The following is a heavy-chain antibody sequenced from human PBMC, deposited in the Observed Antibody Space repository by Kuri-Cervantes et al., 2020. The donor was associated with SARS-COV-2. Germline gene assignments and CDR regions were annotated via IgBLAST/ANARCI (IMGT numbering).Heavy chain of an antibody. J-gene: IGHJ6*02. CDR2: INWNGGST. Sequence: GESLKISCAASGFTFDDYSMSWVRQAPGKGLEWVSGINWNGGSTGYADSVKGRFTISRDNAKNSVYLQMNSLRAEDTAVYFCSRDGKTTAVWNYDYYGLDVWGQGTTVTVSS. V-gene: IGHV3-20*04. CDR1: GFTFDDYS. D-gene: IGHD1/OR15-1a*01. CDR3: SRDGKTTAVWNYDYYGLDV.